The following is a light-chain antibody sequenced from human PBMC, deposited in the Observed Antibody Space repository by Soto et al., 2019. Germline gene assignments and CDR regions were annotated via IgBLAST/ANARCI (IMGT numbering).Light chain of an antibody. V-gene: IGKV4-1*01. J-gene: IGKJ1*01. CDR2: WAS. Sequence: DIVMTQSPDSLAVSLGERATINCRSSQTVLHGSNYLAWYQQKPGQPPKLLIYWASTRESGVPDRFSCSGSGTDFTLTISSLQAEDVAVYYCQQYYTTPVTFGQGTKVEIK. CDR1: QTVLHGSNY. CDR3: QQYYTTPVT.